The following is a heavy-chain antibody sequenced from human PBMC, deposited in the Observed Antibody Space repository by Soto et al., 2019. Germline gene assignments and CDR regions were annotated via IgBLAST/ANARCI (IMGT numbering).Heavy chain of an antibody. CDR3: AKGQHCSGGSCYFNPSDY. CDR1: GFTFSNYG. V-gene: IGHV3-30*18. CDR2: ISYDGSNK. Sequence: QLVESGGGVVQPGRSLRLSCAASGFTFSNYGMHWVRQAPGKGLEWVAVISYDGSNKHYADSVKGRLAISRDNSKNTLYLHMNSLRGEDTAVYYCAKGQHCSGGSCYFNPSDYWGQGTLVTVSS. D-gene: IGHD2-15*01. J-gene: IGHJ4*02.